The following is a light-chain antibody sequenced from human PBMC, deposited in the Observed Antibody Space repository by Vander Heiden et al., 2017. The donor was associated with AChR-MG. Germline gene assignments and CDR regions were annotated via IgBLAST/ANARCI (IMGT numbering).Light chain of an antibody. CDR3: QSYDSSLSGSGV. J-gene: IGLJ2*01. CDR2: RNS. Sequence: QSVLTQPPSVSGAPGQRVTISCTGSSPHIGAGYDVHWYQQLPGTAPKLLIYRNSNRPSGVPDRFSGSKSGTSASLAITGLQAEDEADYYCQSYDSSLSGSGVFGGGTKLTVL. V-gene: IGLV1-40*01. CDR1: SPHIGAGYD.